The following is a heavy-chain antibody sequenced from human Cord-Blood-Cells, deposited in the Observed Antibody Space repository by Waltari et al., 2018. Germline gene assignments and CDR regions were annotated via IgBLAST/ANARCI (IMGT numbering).Heavy chain of an antibody. CDR3: ASHGSGDYYYYGMDV. CDR2: IYHSGGT. D-gene: IGHD4-17*01. Sequence: QVQLQESGPGLVKPSGTLSLTCAVSGGSISSSNWWSWVRQPPGKGLEWIGEIYHSGGTNYNPSLKSRVTISVDKSKNQFSLKLSSVTAADTAVYYCASHGSGDYYYYGMDVWGQGTTVTVSS. CDR1: GGSISSSNW. V-gene: IGHV4-4*02. J-gene: IGHJ6*02.